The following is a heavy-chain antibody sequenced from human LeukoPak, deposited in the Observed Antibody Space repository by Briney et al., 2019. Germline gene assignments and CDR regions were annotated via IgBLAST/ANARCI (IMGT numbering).Heavy chain of an antibody. CDR3: AREPYSSGWYFSYYFDY. CDR1: GFTFSNYA. J-gene: IGHJ4*02. D-gene: IGHD6-19*01. CDR2: ISYDGSNK. V-gene: IGHV3-30-3*01. Sequence: GGSLRLSCAASGFTFSNYAMHWVRQAPGKGLEWVAVISYDGSNKYYADSVKGRFTISRDNSKNTLYLQMNSLRAEDTAVYCCAREPYSSGWYFSYYFDYWGQGTLVTVSS.